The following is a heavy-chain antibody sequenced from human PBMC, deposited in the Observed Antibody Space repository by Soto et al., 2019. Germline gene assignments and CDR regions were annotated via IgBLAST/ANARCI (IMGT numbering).Heavy chain of an antibody. D-gene: IGHD3-10*01. CDR1: GFSLSTSGGG. CDR2: IYWNDDK. CDR3: VHRRGGYAPGSYLFDY. J-gene: IGHJ4*02. V-gene: IGHV2-5*01. Sequence: SGPTLVNPTQTLTLTCTFSGFSLSTSGGGVGWIRQPPGKALEWLALIYWNDDKRYSPSLRSRLTITKNTSKNQVVLTMTNMDPMDTATYFCVHRRGGYAPGSYLFDYWGQGAMVTVSS.